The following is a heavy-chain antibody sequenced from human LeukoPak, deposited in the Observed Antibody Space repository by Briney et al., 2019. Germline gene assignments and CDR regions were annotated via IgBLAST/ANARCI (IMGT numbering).Heavy chain of an antibody. J-gene: IGHJ5*02. CDR3: ARGLRDYDSRTFDP. Sequence: SETLSLTCSVSDGSINSYYWNWIRRPPGKGLEWIGYIYYSGSTYYNPSLKSRVTISVDTSKNQFSLKLSSVTAADTAVYYCARGLRDYDSRTFDPWGQGTLVTVSS. CDR1: DGSINSYY. D-gene: IGHD3-22*01. CDR2: IYYSGST. V-gene: IGHV4-59*06.